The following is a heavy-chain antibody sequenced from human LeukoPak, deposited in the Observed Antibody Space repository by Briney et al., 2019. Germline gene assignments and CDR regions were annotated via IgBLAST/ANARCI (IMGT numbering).Heavy chain of an antibody. CDR2: ISSVGGST. CDR1: GFTLSTYA. Sequence: GGSLRLSCSASGFTLSTYAMHWVRQAPGKGLEYVSAISSVGGSTYYADSVKGRFTSSRDNSKNTLYLQMSSLRAEDSAVYYCEGIYYGSGRSYFDYWGQGTLVTVSS. D-gene: IGHD3-10*01. J-gene: IGHJ4*02. CDR3: EGIYYGSGRSYFDY. V-gene: IGHV3-64D*06.